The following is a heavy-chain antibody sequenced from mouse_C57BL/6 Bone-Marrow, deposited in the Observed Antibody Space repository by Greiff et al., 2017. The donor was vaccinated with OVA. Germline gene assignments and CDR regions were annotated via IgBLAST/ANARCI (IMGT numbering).Heavy chain of an antibody. J-gene: IGHJ3*01. CDR3: AAHYYGSSYPAWVAY. D-gene: IGHD1-1*01. Sequence: VHVKQSGAELVRPGASVKLSCTASGFNITDYYMHWVKQSPEQGLEWIGRIDPEDGDTEYAPKFQGKATMTVDTSSNTAYLQLRSLTSEDTAVYYCAAHYYGSSYPAWVAYWGQGTLVTVSA. CDR2: IDPEDGDT. V-gene: IGHV14-1*01. CDR1: GFNITDYY.